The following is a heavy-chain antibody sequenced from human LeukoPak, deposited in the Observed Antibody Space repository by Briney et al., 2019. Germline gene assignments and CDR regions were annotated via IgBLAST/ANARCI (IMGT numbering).Heavy chain of an antibody. D-gene: IGHD5-12*01. CDR3: ARVDRYSGYDSGY. CDR2: IIPIFGTA. J-gene: IGHJ4*02. CDR1: GGTFSSYA. Sequence: GASVKVSCKASGGTFSSYAISWVRQAPGQGLEWMGGIIPIFGTANYAQKFQGRVTMTRDTSTSTVYMELSSLRSDDTAVYYCARVDRYSGYDSGYWGQGTLVTVSS. V-gene: IGHV1-69*05.